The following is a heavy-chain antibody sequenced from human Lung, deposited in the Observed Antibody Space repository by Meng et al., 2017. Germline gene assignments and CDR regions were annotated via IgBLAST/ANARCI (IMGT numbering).Heavy chain of an antibody. CDR2: ISESGNYR. V-gene: IGHV3-21*01. D-gene: IGHD3-10*01. CDR1: GFTLSDYS. CDR3: ARGDGSGSLFEN. Sequence: EVQLVESGGGLVKPGGSLGVSCAASGFTLSDYSMSWVRRAPGKGLEWVSSISESGNYRYYADSVKGRFTVTRDNAKNSLYLQMNSLRAEDTAVYYCARGDGSGSLFENWGQGTLVTVSS. J-gene: IGHJ4*02.